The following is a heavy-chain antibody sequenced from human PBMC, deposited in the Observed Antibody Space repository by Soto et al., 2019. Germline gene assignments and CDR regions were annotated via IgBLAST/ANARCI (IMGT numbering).Heavy chain of an antibody. CDR1: GFTFSSSA. D-gene: IGHD3-3*01. CDR2: IDVGSGNA. V-gene: IGHV1-58*01. CDR3: ARVLSWASYYDFWSGYYNYYYYGMDV. Sequence: ASVKVSCKTSGFTFSSSAVHWVRQARGHRLQWIGWIDVGSGNANYAQMLQERIGISRDMSTSTAYMELSSLRPEDTAVYYCARVLSWASYYDFWSGYYNYYYYGMDVWGQGTAVTVSS. J-gene: IGHJ6*02.